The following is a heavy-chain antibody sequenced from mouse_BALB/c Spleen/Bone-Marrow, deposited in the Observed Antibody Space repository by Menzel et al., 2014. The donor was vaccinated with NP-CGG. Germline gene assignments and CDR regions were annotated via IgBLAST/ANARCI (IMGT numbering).Heavy chain of an antibody. J-gene: IGHJ3*01. Sequence: QGQLKESGAELVKPGASVKSSCKASGYTFTSYYMYWVKQRPGQGLEWIGEINPSSGGTNFNEKVKSKATLTVDKSSSTAYMQLSSLTSEDSAVYYCTRSGPGFAYWGQGTLVAVSA. CDR2: INPSSGGT. CDR3: TRSGPGFAY. CDR1: GYTFTSYY. V-gene: IGHV1S81*02.